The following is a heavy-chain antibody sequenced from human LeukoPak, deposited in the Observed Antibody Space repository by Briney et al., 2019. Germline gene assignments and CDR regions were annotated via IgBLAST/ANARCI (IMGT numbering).Heavy chain of an antibody. Sequence: SQTLSLTCAVSGGSISSGGYSWSWIRQPPGKGLEWIGYIYHSGSTYYNPSLKSRVTISVDRSKNQFSLKLSSVTAADTAVYYCARGSRRRFGEFVHEFDYWGQGTLVTVSS. V-gene: IGHV4-30-2*01. J-gene: IGHJ4*02. CDR3: ARGSRRRFGEFVHEFDY. CDR2: IYHSGST. CDR1: GGSISSGGYS. D-gene: IGHD3-10*01.